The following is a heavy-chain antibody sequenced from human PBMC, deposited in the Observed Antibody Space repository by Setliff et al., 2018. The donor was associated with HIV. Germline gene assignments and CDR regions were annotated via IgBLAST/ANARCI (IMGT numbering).Heavy chain of an antibody. D-gene: IGHD6-19*01. Sequence: ASVKVSCKASGYTFINYDIYWVRQTTGQGLEWMGWMNPDSGNTGYAQKFQGRVTMTRNTSISTAYMDLCSLRSEDTAVYYCATVVLGWGQKPVTGTTSDYWGQGTLVTVSS. CDR2: MNPDSGNT. J-gene: IGHJ4*02. CDR1: GYTFINYD. V-gene: IGHV1-8*02. CDR3: ATVVLGWGQKPVTGTTSDY.